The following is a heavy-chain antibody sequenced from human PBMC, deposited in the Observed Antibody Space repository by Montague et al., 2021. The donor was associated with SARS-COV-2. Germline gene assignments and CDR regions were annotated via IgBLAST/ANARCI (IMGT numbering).Heavy chain of an antibody. V-gene: IGHV3-23*03. CDR1: GFTVSTFD. Sequence: SLRLSCAASGFTVSTFDMTWVRQAPGKGLECVSVILSGGRTFYAASVKDRFTISRDDSTDTLYLHMNSLRGEDTAIYYCTKDWDYWGQGALVTVSS. CDR2: ILSGGRT. CDR3: TKDWDY. J-gene: IGHJ4*02.